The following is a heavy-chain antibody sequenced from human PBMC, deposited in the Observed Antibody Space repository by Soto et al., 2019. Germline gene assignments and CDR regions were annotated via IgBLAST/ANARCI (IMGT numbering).Heavy chain of an antibody. D-gene: IGHD3-3*01. CDR2: ISYDGSNK. J-gene: IGHJ4*02. CDR1: GFTFSSYG. V-gene: IGHV3-30*18. Sequence: PGGSLRLSCAASGFTFSSYGMHWVRQAPGKGLEWVAVISYDGSNKYYADSVKGRFTISRDNSKNTLYLQMNSLRAEDTAVYYCAKDKAGLEWLPSNPDYWGQGTLVTVSS. CDR3: AKDKAGLEWLPSNPDY.